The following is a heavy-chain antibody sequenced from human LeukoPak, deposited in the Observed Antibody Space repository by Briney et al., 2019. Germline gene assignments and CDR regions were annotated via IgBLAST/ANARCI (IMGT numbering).Heavy chain of an antibody. CDR3: ARRAGAYSHPYDY. D-gene: IGHD4/OR15-4a*01. CDR1: GYTLTEFS. CDR2: FDPEDGET. J-gene: IGHJ4*02. Sequence: ASVKVSCKVSGYTLTEFSMHWVRQAPGKGLEWMGGFDPEDGETIYAQELQGRVTMTKDTSTDTAYMELSSLRSEDTAVYYCARRAGAYSHPYDYWGQGTLVTVSS. V-gene: IGHV1-24*01.